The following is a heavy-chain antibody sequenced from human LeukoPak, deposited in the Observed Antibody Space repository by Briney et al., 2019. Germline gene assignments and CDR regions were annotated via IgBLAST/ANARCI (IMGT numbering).Heavy chain of an antibody. V-gene: IGHV3-15*01. CDR1: GFTFSNAW. J-gene: IGHJ4*02. D-gene: IGHD2-15*01. Sequence: GGSLRLSCAASGFTFSNAWMSWVRQVPGKGLEWIGRIKSKTDNGTTDYAAPVKGRFTISRDDLKNTLYLQMNSLKIEDTAVYYCSTTLHWGQGTLVTVSS. CDR3: STTLH. CDR2: IKSKTDNGTT.